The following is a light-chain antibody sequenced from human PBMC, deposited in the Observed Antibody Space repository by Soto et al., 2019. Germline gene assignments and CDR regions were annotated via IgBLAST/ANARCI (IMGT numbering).Light chain of an antibody. V-gene: IGLV2-23*01. CDR3: CSYAGSAALL. J-gene: IGLJ2*01. Sequence: QSALAQPASVSGSPGQSITISCTGISTDVGSHDLVSWYKHPPGKAPKLIIYEGSKRASGVYNRFSGYKSGNTDALTISWLQAEDEADYYCCSYAGSAALLFGGGTKLTVL. CDR2: EGS. CDR1: STDVGSHDL.